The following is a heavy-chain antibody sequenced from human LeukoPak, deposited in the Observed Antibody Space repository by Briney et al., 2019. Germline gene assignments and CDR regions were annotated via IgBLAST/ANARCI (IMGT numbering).Heavy chain of an antibody. Sequence: GGSLRLSCAASGFTFSNAWMSRVRQAPGKGLEWVGRIKSKTDGGTTDYAAPVKGRFTISRDDSKNTLYLQMNSLKTEDTAVYYCTTKNTMVRGVTGDYWGQGTLVTVSS. CDR1: GFTFSNAW. D-gene: IGHD3-10*01. V-gene: IGHV3-15*01. CDR3: TTKNTMVRGVTGDY. J-gene: IGHJ4*02. CDR2: IKSKTDGGTT.